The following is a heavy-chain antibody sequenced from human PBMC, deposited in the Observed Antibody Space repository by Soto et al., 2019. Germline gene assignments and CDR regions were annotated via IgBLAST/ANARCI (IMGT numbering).Heavy chain of an antibody. CDR2: IYWDHDE. D-gene: IGHD3-10*01. CDR3: AHRGWFAEGHPNWFDP. CDR1: GFSLTATGVG. V-gene: IGHV2-5*02. Sequence: GSGPTLVNPTQTLTLTCTFSGFSLTATGVGVGWIRQPSGKALEWLALIYWDHDERYNPSLKSRLTIPKDTSRNQVVLTMTNMDHVDTATYYCAHRGWFAEGHPNWFDPWGQGALVTVSS. J-gene: IGHJ5*02.